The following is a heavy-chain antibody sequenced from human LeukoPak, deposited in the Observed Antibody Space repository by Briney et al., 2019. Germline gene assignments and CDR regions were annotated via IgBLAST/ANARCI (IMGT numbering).Heavy chain of an antibody. V-gene: IGHV3-23*01. CDR1: GFTFSNYV. CDR2: ISGSGGNT. Sequence: PGGSLRLSCAASGFTFSNYVMSWVRQVPGKGLEWVSTISGSGGNTFYADSVKGRFTISRDNSKDTLYLQMDSLRVDDTAIYYCAKERPSRWLRLTCYFDYWGQGTLVTVSS. D-gene: IGHD5-12*01. CDR3: AKERPSRWLRLTCYFDY. J-gene: IGHJ4*02.